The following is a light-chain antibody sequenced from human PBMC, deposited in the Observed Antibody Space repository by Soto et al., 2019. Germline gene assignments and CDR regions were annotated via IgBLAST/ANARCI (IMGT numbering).Light chain of an antibody. CDR1: RSDVGGYNY. CDR3: SSYTSNSTLVL. J-gene: IGLJ2*01. V-gene: IGLV2-14*01. CDR2: EVS. Sequence: QSVLTQPASVSGSPGQSITISCTGTRSDVGGYNYVSWYQQHPGKAPKLMIYEVSNRPSGVSNRFSGSKSGNTASLTISGLQAEDEADYYSSSYTSNSTLVLFGGGTKLTVL.